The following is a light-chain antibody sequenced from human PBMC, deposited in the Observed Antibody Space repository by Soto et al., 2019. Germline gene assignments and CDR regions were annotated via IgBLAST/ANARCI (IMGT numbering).Light chain of an antibody. J-gene: IGKJ5*01. V-gene: IGKV1-9*01. CDR2: AAS. CDR1: QGISSY. CDR3: QQYENLPT. Sequence: DIQLTQSPSVLSASVGDRVTITCRASQGISSYLAWYQQKPGKAPKLLIYAASTLQSGVPSRFSGSGSGTEFTLTISSLQPEDFATYYCQQYENLPTFGQGTRLEIK.